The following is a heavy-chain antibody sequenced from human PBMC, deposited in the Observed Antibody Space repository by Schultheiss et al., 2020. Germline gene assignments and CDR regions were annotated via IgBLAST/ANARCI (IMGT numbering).Heavy chain of an antibody. Sequence: GGSLRLSCTPSGLAYSTSWMSWVRQAPGKGLEWVANIKQDGSEKYYLDSVKGRFTISRDNTKNSVYLQLNNLRAEDTAVYYCAGDLSSPTEFWGQGTLVNVSS. D-gene: IGHD6-13*01. V-gene: IGHV3-7*01. J-gene: IGHJ4*02. CDR2: IKQDGSEK. CDR1: GLAYSTSW. CDR3: AGDLSSPTEF.